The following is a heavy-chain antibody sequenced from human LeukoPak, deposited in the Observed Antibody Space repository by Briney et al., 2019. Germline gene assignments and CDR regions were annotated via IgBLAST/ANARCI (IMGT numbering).Heavy chain of an antibody. CDR3: ARDITDGTTNFDC. CDR2: IKQDGSTK. D-gene: IGHD1-1*01. Sequence: GRSLRLSCSASGFSIRNYWMSWVRQAPGKGLEWVASIKQDGSTKYYVNSVKGRFTISRDNAKNSLSVQMDSLRVEDTAVYYCARDITDGTTNFDCWGQGTLVTVSS. V-gene: IGHV3-7*01. J-gene: IGHJ4*02. CDR1: GFSIRNYW.